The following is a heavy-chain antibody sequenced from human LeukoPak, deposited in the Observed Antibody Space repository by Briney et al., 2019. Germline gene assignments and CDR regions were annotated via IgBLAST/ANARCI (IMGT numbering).Heavy chain of an antibody. J-gene: IGHJ4*02. CDR3: ARGTTYYYDSSGYPD. V-gene: IGHV3-74*01. CDR2: INSDGSST. Sequence: PGGSLRLSCAASGFTFSSYWMHWVRQAPGKGLVWVSRINSDGSSTSYADSVKGRFTISRDNAKNTLYLQMNSLRAEDPAVYYCARGTTYYYDSSGYPDWGQGTLVTVSS. CDR1: GFTFSSYW. D-gene: IGHD3-22*01.